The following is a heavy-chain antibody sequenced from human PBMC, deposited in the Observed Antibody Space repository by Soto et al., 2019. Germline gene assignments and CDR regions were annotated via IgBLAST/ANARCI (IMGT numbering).Heavy chain of an antibody. CDR1: GFTFSSYA. J-gene: IGHJ4*02. V-gene: IGHV3-30-3*01. CDR3: ARMVQWLSQDELDY. D-gene: IGHD6-19*01. CDR2: ISYDGSNK. Sequence: GGSLRLSCAASGFTFSSYAMHWVRQAPGKGLEWVAVISYDGSNKYYADSVKGRFTISRDNSKNTLYLQMNSLRAEDTAVYYCARMVQWLSQDELDYWGQGTLVTISS.